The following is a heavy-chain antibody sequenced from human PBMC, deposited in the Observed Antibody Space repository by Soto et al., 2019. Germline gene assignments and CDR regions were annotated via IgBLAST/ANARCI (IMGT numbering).Heavy chain of an antibody. CDR3: ARGLRTGNYGMDV. Sequence: SVKVSCKASGGTFDNYAVSWVRQAPGQGLEWMGGIIPMFETVNYAQRFQGRLTIAADESTSTAYMELTSLTSADTAIYFCARGLRTGNYGMDVRGKGTKVTSPQ. D-gene: IGHD2-15*01. CDR2: IIPMFETV. CDR1: GGTFDNYA. V-gene: IGHV1-69*13. J-gene: IGHJ6*04.